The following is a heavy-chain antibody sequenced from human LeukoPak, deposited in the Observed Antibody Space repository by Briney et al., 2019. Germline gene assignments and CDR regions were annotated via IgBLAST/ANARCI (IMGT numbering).Heavy chain of an antibody. CDR3: AKDYLAVAGTDDAFDI. CDR2: ISSSGSGDNT. J-gene: IGHJ3*02. D-gene: IGHD6-19*01. CDR1: GVTLSTYA. V-gene: IGHV3-23*01. Sequence: GGSLRLSCAASGVTLSTYAMSWARQAPGKGLEWVSGISSSGSGDNTYYADSVKGRFTISRDNSKNTLYLQMNSLRAEDTAVYYCAKDYLAVAGTDDAFDIWGQGTMVTVSS.